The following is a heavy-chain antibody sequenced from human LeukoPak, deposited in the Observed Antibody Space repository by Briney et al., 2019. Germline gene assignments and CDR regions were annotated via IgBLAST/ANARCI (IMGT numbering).Heavy chain of an antibody. D-gene: IGHD1-26*01. CDR3: AKPMGDPTRSFDS. Sequence: AGGSLRLSCAASGFTFSSYGMSWVRQASGKGPEWVSIISSSGDITHHVDSVKGRFTISRDNSKNTLYLQMNSLRAEDTAVYYCAKPMGDPTRSFDSWGQGILVTVSS. J-gene: IGHJ4*02. CDR1: GFTFSSYG. V-gene: IGHV3-23*01. CDR2: ISSSGDIT.